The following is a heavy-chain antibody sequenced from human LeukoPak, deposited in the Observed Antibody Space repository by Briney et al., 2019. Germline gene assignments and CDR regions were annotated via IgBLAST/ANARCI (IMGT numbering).Heavy chain of an antibody. D-gene: IGHD6-13*01. CDR3: ARDSSPPPSDY. V-gene: IGHV3-7*01. CDR1: GFTFTRYW. Sequence: GGSLRFSCAASGFTFTRYWMSWVRQAPGKGLEWVANIKQDGSEKYYVDSVKGRFTISRDNAKNSLYLQMNSLRAEDTAVYYCARDSSPPPSDYWGQGTLVTVSS. CDR2: IKQDGSEK. J-gene: IGHJ4*02.